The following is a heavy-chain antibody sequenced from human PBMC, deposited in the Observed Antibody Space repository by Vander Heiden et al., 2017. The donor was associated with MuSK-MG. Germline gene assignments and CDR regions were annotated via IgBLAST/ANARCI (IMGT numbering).Heavy chain of an antibody. CDR3: ATDLITFGGVIAPLAY. Sequence: QVQPAQSGAEVKKPGASVKVPCKVSGYTLTELSMHWVRQAPGKGLEWMGGFDPEDGETIYAQKFQGRVTMTEDTSTDTAYMELSSLRSEDTAVYYCATDLITFGGVIAPLAYWGQGTLVTVSS. CDR2: FDPEDGET. J-gene: IGHJ4*02. D-gene: IGHD3-16*02. CDR1: GYTLTELS. V-gene: IGHV1-24*01.